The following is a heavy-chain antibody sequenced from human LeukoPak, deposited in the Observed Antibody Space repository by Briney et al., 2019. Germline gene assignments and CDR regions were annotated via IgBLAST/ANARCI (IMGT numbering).Heavy chain of an antibody. CDR1: GGSISSYY. Sequence: SETLSLTCIVSGGSISSYYWSWIRQPPGKGLEWIGYIYFSGSTNYNPSPKSRVTISVDTSKNQFSLKLSSVTAADTAVYYCARVSLVGGVIVTPAFDIWGQGTMVTVSS. D-gene: IGHD3-16*02. CDR2: IYFSGST. CDR3: ARVSLVGGVIVTPAFDI. J-gene: IGHJ3*02. V-gene: IGHV4-59*01.